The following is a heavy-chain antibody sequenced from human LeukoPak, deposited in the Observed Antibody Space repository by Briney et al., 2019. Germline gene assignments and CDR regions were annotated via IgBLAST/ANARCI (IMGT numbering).Heavy chain of an antibody. CDR1: GFTFSSYA. CDR3: AKRSGQTWGYFDY. CDR2: ISWNSDNI. J-gene: IGHJ4*02. V-gene: IGHV3-9*01. Sequence: GGSLRLSCAASGFTFSSYAMSWVRQAPGKGLEWVSSISWNSDNIAYADSVKGRFTISRDNAKHSLYLQMNGLRADDTALYYCAKRSGQTWGYFDYWGQGTLVTVSS. D-gene: IGHD6-19*01.